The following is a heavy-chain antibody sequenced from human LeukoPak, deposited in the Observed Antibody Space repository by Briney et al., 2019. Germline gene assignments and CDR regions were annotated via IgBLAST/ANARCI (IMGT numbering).Heavy chain of an antibody. Sequence: GGSLRLSCAASGLTGSHNYVSWVRQAPGKGLEWVSAIHTSGDTCYADSVKGRFTISRDTSKNTLYLQINSLRVEDTAVYYCIVFGDSDHWGQGTLVTVSS. CDR3: IVFGDSDH. D-gene: IGHD4-17*01. J-gene: IGHJ4*02. CDR2: IHTSGDT. V-gene: IGHV3-53*01. CDR1: GLTGSHNY.